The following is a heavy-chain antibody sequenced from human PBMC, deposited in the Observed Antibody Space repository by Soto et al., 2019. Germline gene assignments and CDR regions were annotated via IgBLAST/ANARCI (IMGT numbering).Heavy chain of an antibody. CDR2: IYYSGST. V-gene: IGHV4-31*03. Sequence: TLSLTCTVSGGSISSGGYYWSWIRQHPGKGLEWIGYIYYSGSTYYNPSLKSRVTISVDTSKNQFSLKLSSVTAADTAVYYCARERSMVRGAIRYYYYGMDVWGQGTTVTVSS. CDR3: ARERSMVRGAIRYYYYGMDV. D-gene: IGHD3-10*01. J-gene: IGHJ6*02. CDR1: GGSISSGGYY.